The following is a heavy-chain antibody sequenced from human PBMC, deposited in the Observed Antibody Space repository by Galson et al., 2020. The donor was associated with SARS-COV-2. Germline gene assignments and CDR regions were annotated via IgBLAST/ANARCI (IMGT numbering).Heavy chain of an antibody. Sequence: GESLKISCTTSGFSFVDVAMSWFRQAPGRGLEWIGFIRSKTYGETAEYAASVKGRFNISRDDSKSIAYLQMNTLRTDDTAVYFCSRESHDDSPEYWGQGTLVTVSS. CDR2: IRSKTYGETA. V-gene: IGHV3-49*03. J-gene: IGHJ1*01. D-gene: IGHD3-22*01. CDR1: GFSFVDVA. CDR3: SRESHDDSPEY.